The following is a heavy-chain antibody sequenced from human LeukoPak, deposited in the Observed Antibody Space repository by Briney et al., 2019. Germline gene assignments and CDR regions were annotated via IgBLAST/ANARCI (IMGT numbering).Heavy chain of an antibody. CDR2: MNPNSGNT. CDR3: ARAFHRYCSSTSCYRDFDY. Sequence: GASVKVSCKASGYTFTSYDINWVRQATGQGLEWMGWMNPNSGNTGYAQKFQGRVTMTRNTSISTAYMGLSSLRSEDTAVYYCARAFHRYCSSTSCYRDFDYWGQGTLVTVSS. V-gene: IGHV1-8*01. D-gene: IGHD2-2*01. J-gene: IGHJ4*02. CDR1: GYTFTSYD.